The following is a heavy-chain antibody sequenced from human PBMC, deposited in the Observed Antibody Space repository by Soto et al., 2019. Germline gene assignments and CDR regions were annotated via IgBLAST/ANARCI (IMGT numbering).Heavy chain of an antibody. CDR3: ARDAKGVTTPFDY. V-gene: IGHV1-69*01. J-gene: IGHJ4*02. Sequence: QVQLVQSGAEVKKPGSSVKVSCKASGGTFSGYAISWVRQAPGQGLEWMGGIIPIFGTTSYSQKFQGRLTIAADESTSRAYMQLSSLRSEDTAVYYCARDAKGVTTPFDYWGQGTLVTVSS. CDR1: GGTFSGYA. D-gene: IGHD2-21*02. CDR2: IIPIFGTT.